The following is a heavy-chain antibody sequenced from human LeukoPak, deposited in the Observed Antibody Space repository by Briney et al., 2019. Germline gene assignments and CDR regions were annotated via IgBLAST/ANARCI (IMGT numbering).Heavy chain of an antibody. Sequence: GGSLRLSCAASGFTFSDYYMSWIRQAPGKGLEWVSYISSSGSTIYYADSVKGRFTISRDNAMNSLYLQMNSLRAEDTAVYYCARVGDYYDSSGYYFAEYFQHWGQGTLVTVSS. CDR1: GFTFSDYY. V-gene: IGHV3-11*04. D-gene: IGHD3-22*01. J-gene: IGHJ1*01. CDR2: ISSSGSTI. CDR3: ARVGDYYDSSGYYFAEYFQH.